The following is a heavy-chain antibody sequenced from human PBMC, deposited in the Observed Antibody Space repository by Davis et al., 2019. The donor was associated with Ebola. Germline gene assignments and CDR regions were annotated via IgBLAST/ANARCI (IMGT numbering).Heavy chain of an antibody. J-gene: IGHJ4*02. CDR2: IYYSGST. CDR1: GGSISSYY. Sequence: SETLSLTCTVSGGSISSYYWSWIRQPPGKGLEWIGSIYYSGSTYYNPSLKSRVTISVDTSKNQFSLKLSSVTAADTAVYYCAREIAAAVDYWGQGTLVTVSS. D-gene: IGHD6-13*01. CDR3: AREIAAAVDY. V-gene: IGHV4-59*05.